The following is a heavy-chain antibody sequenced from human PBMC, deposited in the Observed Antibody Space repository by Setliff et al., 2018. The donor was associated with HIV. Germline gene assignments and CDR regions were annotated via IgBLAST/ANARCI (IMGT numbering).Heavy chain of an antibody. J-gene: IGHJ5*02. CDR2: VCQRGGT. CDR3: VRNYEWALGT. CDR1: GDSINTPHC. V-gene: IGHV4-4*01. D-gene: IGHD3-3*01. Sequence: TLSLTCAVSGDSINTPHCWSWVRQSLEKGLEWIGEVCQRGGTNYNPFLWSRASISMDKPRNYFSLEMASMTAADTAVYFCVRNYEWALGTWGQGLSVTVSS.